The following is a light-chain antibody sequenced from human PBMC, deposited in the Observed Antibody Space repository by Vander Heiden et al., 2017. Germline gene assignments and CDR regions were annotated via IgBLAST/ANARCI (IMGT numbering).Light chain of an antibody. CDR2: GAS. J-gene: IGKJ4*01. CDR1: QTVSSN. Sequence: EIVMTQSPATLSVSPGERVTLSCWASQTVSSNLAWYQQKPGQAPRLLIDGASTRATGIPARFSGSGSGTEFTLTISSLQSEDFAVYYCQQYNNWPPLTFGGGTKVEIK. CDR3: QQYNNWPPLT. V-gene: IGKV3-15*01.